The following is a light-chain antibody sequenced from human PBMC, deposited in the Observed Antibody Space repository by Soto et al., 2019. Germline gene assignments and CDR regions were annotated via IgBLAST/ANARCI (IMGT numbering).Light chain of an antibody. J-gene: IGKJ5*01. CDR1: QGLKF. Sequence: DIQMTQSPSSVSASVGDTVTITCRASQGLKFLAWYQQKPGKAPRLLIYEATNLQSGVPPRFSGSGSGTDFTLTISSLQPEYFATYFCQQANSFPIPFGQVTRLEIK. CDR3: QQANSFPIP. CDR2: EAT. V-gene: IGKV1-12*01.